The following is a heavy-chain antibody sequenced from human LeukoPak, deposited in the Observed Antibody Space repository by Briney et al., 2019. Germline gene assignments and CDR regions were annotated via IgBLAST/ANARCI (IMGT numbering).Heavy chain of an antibody. Sequence: GGSLRLSCAASGFTFSSYAMSWVRQAPGKGLEWVSAISGSGGSTYYADSVKGRFTISRDNSKNTLYLQMNSLGAEDTAVYYCAKRELPHFYYYYGMDVWGQGTTVTVSS. V-gene: IGHV3-23*01. CDR3: AKRELPHFYYYYGMDV. J-gene: IGHJ6*02. CDR1: GFTFSSYA. CDR2: ISGSGGST. D-gene: IGHD1-26*01.